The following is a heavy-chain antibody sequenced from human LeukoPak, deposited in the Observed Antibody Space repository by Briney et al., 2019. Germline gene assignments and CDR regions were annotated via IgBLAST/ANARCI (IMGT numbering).Heavy chain of an antibody. CDR3: ARGRYSSGWYAFDI. D-gene: IGHD6-19*01. J-gene: IGHJ3*02. V-gene: IGHV1-8*01. CDR1: GYNFTSYD. Sequence: SMNVSCKASGYNFTSYDINWVRQATGQGLEWMGWMNPDSGNIGYAQKFQGRVTMTRNTSISTAYMELSSLRSEDTAVYYCARGRYSSGWYAFDIWGQGTMVTVSS. CDR2: MNPDSGNI.